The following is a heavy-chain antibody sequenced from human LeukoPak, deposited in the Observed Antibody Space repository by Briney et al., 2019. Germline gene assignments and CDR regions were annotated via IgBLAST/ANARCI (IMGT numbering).Heavy chain of an antibody. CDR3: ARLLSSPANYYDSSGYYYAFDY. V-gene: IGHV3-7*01. J-gene: IGHJ4*02. D-gene: IGHD3-22*01. CDR2: IKQDGSEK. CDR1: GFTFSSDW. Sequence: GGSLRLSCAASGFTFSSDWMSWVRQAPGKGLEWEANIKQDGSEKYYVDSVKGRFTISRDNAKTSLYLQMNSLRAEDTAVYYCARLLSSPANYYDSSGYYYAFDYWGQGTLVTVSS.